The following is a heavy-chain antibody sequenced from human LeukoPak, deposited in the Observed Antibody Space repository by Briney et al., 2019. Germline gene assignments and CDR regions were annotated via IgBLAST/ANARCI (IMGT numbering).Heavy chain of an antibody. D-gene: IGHD3-22*01. CDR1: GGSISSHY. J-gene: IGHJ6*03. V-gene: IGHV4-59*11. Sequence: SETLSLTCTVSGGSISSHYWGWIRQPPGKGLEWIGYIYYSGSTNYNPSLKSRVTISVDTSKNQFSLKLSSVTAADTAVYYCARGVDYYDSSGYGYYYYYMDVWGKGTTVTVSS. CDR2: IYYSGST. CDR3: ARGVDYYDSSGYGYYYYYMDV.